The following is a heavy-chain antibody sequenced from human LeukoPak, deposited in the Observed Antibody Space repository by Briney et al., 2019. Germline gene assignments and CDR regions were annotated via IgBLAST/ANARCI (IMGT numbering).Heavy chain of an antibody. J-gene: IGHJ4*02. Sequence: PGGSLRLSCAASGFTFDDYGMSWVRQAPGKGLEWVSGIHWFSGSTGYADSVKGRFTISRDNAKNSLYLQMNSLRAEDTALYYCARGSIVGATETGYFDCWGQGTLVTVSS. CDR1: GFTFDDYG. CDR3: ARGSIVGATETGYFDC. CDR2: IHWFSGST. D-gene: IGHD1-26*01. V-gene: IGHV3-20*04.